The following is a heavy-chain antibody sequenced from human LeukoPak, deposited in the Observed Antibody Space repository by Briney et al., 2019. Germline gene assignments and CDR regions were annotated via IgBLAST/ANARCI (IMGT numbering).Heavy chain of an antibody. CDR3: ARSDTSGYPALDY. J-gene: IGHJ4*02. Sequence: GGSPRLSCAASGFTFSTYSMNWVRQAPGKGLEWVSSMSSSSYYIYYGDSVKGRFTISRDNAKNSLYLQMNSLRAEDTAVYYCARSDTSGYPALDYWGQGTLVTVSS. CDR1: GFTFSTYS. D-gene: IGHD3-22*01. CDR2: MSSSSYYI. V-gene: IGHV3-21*01.